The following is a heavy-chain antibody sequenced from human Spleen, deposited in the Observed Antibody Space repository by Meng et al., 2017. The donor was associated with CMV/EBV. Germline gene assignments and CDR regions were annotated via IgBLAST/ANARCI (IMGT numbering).Heavy chain of an antibody. J-gene: IGHJ6*02. CDR2: MNPNSGNT. V-gene: IGHV1-8*01. D-gene: IGHD3-10*01. CDR1: GYTFTSYD. Sequence: ASVKVSCKASGYTFTSYDINWVRQATGQGLEWMGWMNPNSGNTGCAQKFQGRVTMTRNTSISTAYMELSSLRSEDTAVYYCARVQVLLWFGELSTPGGMDVWGQGTTVTVSS. CDR3: ARVQVLLWFGELSTPGGMDV.